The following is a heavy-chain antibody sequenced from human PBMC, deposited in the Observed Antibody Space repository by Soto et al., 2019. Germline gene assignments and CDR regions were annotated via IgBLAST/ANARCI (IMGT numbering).Heavy chain of an antibody. J-gene: IGHJ4*02. V-gene: IGHV3-30*18. CDR3: AKEHDFWSGYYLRGE. D-gene: IGHD3-3*01. CDR2: ISYDGSNK. Sequence: QVQLQQWGAGLLKPSETLSLTCAVYGGSFSGYYWSWIRQPPGKGLEWVAVISYDGSNKYYADSVKGRFTISRDNSKNTLYLQMNSLRAEDTAVYYCAKEHDFWSGYYLRGEWGQGTLVTVSS. CDR1: GGSFSGYY.